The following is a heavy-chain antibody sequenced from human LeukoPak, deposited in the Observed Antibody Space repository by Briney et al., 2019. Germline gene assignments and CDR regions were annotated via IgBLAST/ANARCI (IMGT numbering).Heavy chain of an antibody. Sequence: ASVKVSCKASGHTFTGYAMNWVRQAPGQGLEWMGWINTHTGNPTYAQGFTGRFVFSLDTSVSTAFLQISSLKAEDTALYYCARGRYTYGFENWGRGTLVTVSS. CDR3: ARGRYTYGFEN. J-gene: IGHJ4*02. D-gene: IGHD5-18*01. V-gene: IGHV7-4-1*02. CDR2: INTHTGNP. CDR1: GHTFTGYA.